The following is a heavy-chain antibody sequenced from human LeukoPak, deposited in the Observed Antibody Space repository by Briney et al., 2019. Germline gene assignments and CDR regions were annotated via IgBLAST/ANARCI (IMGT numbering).Heavy chain of an antibody. CDR3: ARGSGFYSDNSAYFDN. V-gene: IGHV3-23*01. CDR2: ISGSGGST. D-gene: IGHD3-22*01. J-gene: IGHJ4*02. CDR1: GFTFSSYA. Sequence: QSGGSLRLSCAASGFTFSSYAMSWVRQAPGKGLEWVSAISGSGGSTYYADSVKGRFTISRDNSKNTLYLQMNSLRAEDTAVYYCARGSGFYSDNSAYFDNWGQGTLVTVSS.